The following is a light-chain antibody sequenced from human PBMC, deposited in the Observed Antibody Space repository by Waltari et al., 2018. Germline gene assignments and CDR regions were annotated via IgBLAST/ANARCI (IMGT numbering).Light chain of an antibody. J-gene: IGLJ1*01. V-gene: IGLV2-23*02. Sequence: QSALTQPASVSGSPGQSITISCTGTSSAVGKFNLVPWYQQHPGQAPTGLIYEVSEWPSGVPNRFSGSKSGYTASLTISGLQAEDEADYYCCSYTGSIYVFGGGTTVTVL. CDR2: EVS. CDR1: SSAVGKFNL. CDR3: CSYTGSIYV.